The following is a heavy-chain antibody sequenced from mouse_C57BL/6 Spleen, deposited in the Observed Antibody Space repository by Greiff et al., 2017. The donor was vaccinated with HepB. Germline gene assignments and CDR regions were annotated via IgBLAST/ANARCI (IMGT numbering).Heavy chain of an antibody. CDR3: ARSPLITTVVATRYFDV. V-gene: IGHV1-52*01. Sequence: VQLQQSGAELVRPGSSVKLSCKASGYTFTSYWMHWVKQRPIQGLEWIGNIDPSDSETHYNQKFKDKATLTVDKSSSTAYMQLSSLTSEDSAVYYCARSPLITTVVATRYFDVWGTGTTVTVSS. J-gene: IGHJ1*03. CDR2: IDPSDSET. CDR1: GYTFTSYW. D-gene: IGHD1-1*01.